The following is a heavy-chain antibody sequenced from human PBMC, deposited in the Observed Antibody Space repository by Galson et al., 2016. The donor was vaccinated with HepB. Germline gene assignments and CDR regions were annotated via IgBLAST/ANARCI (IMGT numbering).Heavy chain of an antibody. CDR3: VRGVYGDHGWFDH. V-gene: IGHV3-66*02. D-gene: IGHD4-17*01. J-gene: IGHJ5*02. Sequence: SLRLSCAASGFTVSNNYMTWVRQAPGKGLEYVSVIYSGGTTYYADSVKGRFTISRDNSQNSLFLQMNTLGAEDTAVYFCVRGVYGDHGWFDHWGQGTLVTVSS. CDR1: GFTVSNNY. CDR2: IYSGGTT.